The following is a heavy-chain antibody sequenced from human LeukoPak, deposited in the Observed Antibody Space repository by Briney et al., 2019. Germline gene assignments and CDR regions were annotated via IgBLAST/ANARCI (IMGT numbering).Heavy chain of an antibody. CDR2: INPYNGNT. J-gene: IGHJ5*02. CDR3: ARDTAVGARNWFDP. Sequence: ASVKVSCKASGYTFTNYGISWVRRAPGQGLEWMGWINPYNGNTNSAQKVQGRVTMTTDTSTTTAYMELRSLRSDDTAVYYCARDTAVGARNWFDPWGQGTLVTVSS. CDR1: GYTFTNYG. V-gene: IGHV1-18*01. D-gene: IGHD1-26*01.